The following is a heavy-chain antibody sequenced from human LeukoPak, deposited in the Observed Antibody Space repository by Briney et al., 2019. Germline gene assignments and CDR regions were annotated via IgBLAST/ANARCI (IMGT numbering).Heavy chain of an antibody. V-gene: IGHV4-31*03. D-gene: IGHD3-10*01. J-gene: IGHJ3*02. CDR1: GGSISSGGYY. Sequence: SQTLSLTCTVSGGSISSGGYYWSWIRQHPGKGLEWIGYIYYSGSTYYNPSLKSRVTISVDTSKNQFSLKLSSVTAADTAVYYCAILPGIYDAFDIWGQGTTVTVSS. CDR2: IYYSGST. CDR3: AILPGIYDAFDI.